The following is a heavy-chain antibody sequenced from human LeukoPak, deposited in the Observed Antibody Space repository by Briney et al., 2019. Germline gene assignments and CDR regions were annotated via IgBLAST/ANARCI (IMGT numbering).Heavy chain of an antibody. Sequence: ASVTASCKTSGYTFSNFGTNWVRQAPGQGLEWMGWISGNNDNPNYGQKFQGRFTVTTDSSTSTAYMELRNLRFDDTAVYYCARDGTSTDDYWGQGTLVTVSS. D-gene: IGHD2-2*01. CDR2: ISGNNDNP. CDR1: GYTFSNFG. J-gene: IGHJ4*02. CDR3: ARDGTSTDDY. V-gene: IGHV1-18*01.